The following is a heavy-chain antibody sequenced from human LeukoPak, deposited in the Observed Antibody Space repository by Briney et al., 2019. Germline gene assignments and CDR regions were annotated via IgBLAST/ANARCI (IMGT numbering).Heavy chain of an antibody. J-gene: IGHJ4*02. CDR2: IYSGGST. CDR1: GGSISSGIYY. V-gene: IGHV4-61*02. CDR3: ARSSSRSGSCYDNRGYFDY. D-gene: IGHD2-15*01. Sequence: PSETLSLTCTVSGGSISSGIYYGSWIRQPAGKGLGWVGRIYSGGSTNYNPSLKRRVPISVHTSKTQFYLKLMSATATDTYVYYCARSSSRSGSCYDNRGYFDYWGQGTLVTVSS.